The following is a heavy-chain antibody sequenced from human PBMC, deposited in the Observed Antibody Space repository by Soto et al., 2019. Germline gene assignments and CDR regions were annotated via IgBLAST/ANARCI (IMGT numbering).Heavy chain of an antibody. D-gene: IGHD2-2*02. V-gene: IGHV4-34*01. Sequence: PSETLSLTCAAYGGSFSGYYWSWIRQPPGKGLEWIGEINHSGSTNYNPSLKSRVTISVDTSKNQFSLKLSSVTAADTAVYYCARGARDIVVVPAAIKDGPGLYYMDVWGKGTTVTVSS. J-gene: IGHJ6*03. CDR3: ARGARDIVVVPAAIKDGPGLYYMDV. CDR2: INHSGST. CDR1: GGSFSGYY.